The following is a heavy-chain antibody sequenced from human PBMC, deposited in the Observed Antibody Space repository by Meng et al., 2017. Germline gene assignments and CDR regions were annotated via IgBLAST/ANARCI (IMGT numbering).Heavy chain of an antibody. V-gene: IGHV6-1*01. CDR1: GDTVSSDSAA. CDR3: ASGWSMFQT. Sequence: QVLLQQSGPGLVTPSQTLSLTCAISGDTVSSDSAAWNWIRQSPSRGLEWLGRTYYRSKWYNDFAVSVKSRIIINPDTSKNHFSLQLNSVTPEDTAVYYCASGWSMFQTWGQGTLVTVSS. D-gene: IGHD3-10*02. J-gene: IGHJ4*02. CDR2: TYYRSKWYN.